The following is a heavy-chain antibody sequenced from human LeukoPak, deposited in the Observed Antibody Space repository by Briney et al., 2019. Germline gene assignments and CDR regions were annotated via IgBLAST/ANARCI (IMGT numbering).Heavy chain of an antibody. V-gene: IGHV1-8*01. CDR3: ARGPPNWGYDY. Sequence: ASVKVSCKASGYTFTSYDFNWVRQATGQRPERMGWMSPNSGDTGYAQKFQDGVTMTRNTSISTAYMELSSLRSDDTAVYYCARGPPNWGYDYWGPGTLVTVSS. CDR2: MSPNSGDT. J-gene: IGHJ4*02. D-gene: IGHD7-27*01. CDR1: GYTFTSYD.